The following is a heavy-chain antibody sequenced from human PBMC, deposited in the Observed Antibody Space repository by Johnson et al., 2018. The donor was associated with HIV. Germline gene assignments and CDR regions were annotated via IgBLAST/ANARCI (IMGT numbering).Heavy chain of an antibody. D-gene: IGHD6-13*01. CDR2: ISWNSGSI. CDR1: GFTFSSYA. Sequence: VQLVESGGGVVQPGRSLRLSCAASGFTFSSYAMHWVRQAPGKGLEWVSGISWNSGSIGYVDSVKGRFTISRDNAKNSLYLQMNSLRAEDTAVYYCARVGIAAAGRDAFDIWGQGTMVTVSS. J-gene: IGHJ3*02. V-gene: IGHV3-9*01. CDR3: ARVGIAAAGRDAFDI.